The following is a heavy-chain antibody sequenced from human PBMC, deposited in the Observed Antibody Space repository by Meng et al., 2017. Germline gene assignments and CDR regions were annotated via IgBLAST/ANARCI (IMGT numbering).Heavy chain of an antibody. D-gene: IGHD4-17*01. CDR2: IVYSGST. J-gene: IGHJ4*02. CDR1: GGSVGSGNYY. CDR3: ARDVGGDYETLFDY. V-gene: IGHV4-61*01. Sequence: QGPLQESGPGLVKPSETLSLTCTVSGGSVGSGNYYWSWIRQPPGKGLEWIGYIVYSGSTTYNPSLKTRVTISVDTSKNQFSLKLTSVTAADTAVYFCARDVGGDYETLFDYWGQGTLVTVSS.